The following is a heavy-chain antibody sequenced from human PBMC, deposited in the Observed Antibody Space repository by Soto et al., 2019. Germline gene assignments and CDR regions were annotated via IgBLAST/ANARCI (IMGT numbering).Heavy chain of an antibody. CDR1: GVSIGSHF. D-gene: IGHD2-15*01. Sequence: QVQLQGSGPRLVKPSETLSLTCSVSGVSIGSHFWSWIRQAPGKGPELVGYIYHTVNTNYNPALKSRVTISMDTSENQLSLQLSSVTAADTAVYYCARLQYTVVTALDIWGQGTMVTVSS. CDR2: IYHTVNT. CDR3: ARLQYTVVTALDI. V-gene: IGHV4-59*11. J-gene: IGHJ3*02.